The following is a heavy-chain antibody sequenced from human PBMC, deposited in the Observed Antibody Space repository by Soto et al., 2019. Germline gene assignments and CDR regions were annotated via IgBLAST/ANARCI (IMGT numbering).Heavy chain of an antibody. V-gene: IGHV3-23*01. J-gene: IGHJ5*02. CDR3: TKGDSSGYFDPSSGYSPPDH. D-gene: IGHD3-3*01. Sequence: EVQLFESGGGLVEPGESLRLSCAASGFIFKDFAMSWVRQAPGKGLEWGSTITTSDDITYSADYVRGRFTISRDNSANTLLLQMSGLKGDDTDTYYCTKGDSSGYFDPSSGYSPPDHWGQGTLVTVSS. CDR2: ITTSDDIT. CDR1: GFIFKDFA.